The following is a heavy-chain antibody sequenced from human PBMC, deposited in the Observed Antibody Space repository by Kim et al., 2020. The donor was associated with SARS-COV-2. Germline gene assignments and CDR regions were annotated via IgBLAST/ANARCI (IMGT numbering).Heavy chain of an antibody. Sequence: GGSLRHSCAASGFTFSGYAMHWVRQAPGKGLDWVSVISYDGSKKYYADSVKGRFTISRDNSKNTLYLKMNNLKTEDTAVYHCARGDWEPWYFDLWGRGTLVSVSS. D-gene: IGHD1-26*01. V-gene: IGHV3-30*04. CDR1: GFTFSGYA. CDR2: ISYDGSKK. CDR3: ARGDWEPWYFDL. J-gene: IGHJ2*01.